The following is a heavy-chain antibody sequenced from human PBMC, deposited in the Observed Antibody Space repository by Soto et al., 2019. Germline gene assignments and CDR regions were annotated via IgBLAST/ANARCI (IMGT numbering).Heavy chain of an antibody. J-gene: IGHJ4*02. D-gene: IGHD3-10*01. CDR3: TSMVRGVIDY. CDR2: IRSKANSYAT. V-gene: IGHV3-73*01. Sequence: EVQLVESGGGLVQPGGSLKLSCAASGFTFSGSAMHWVRQASGKGLEWVGRIRSKANSYATAYAASVKGRITISRDDSKNTAFLQMSSLKSEDTAKYYCTSMVRGVIDYWGQGTLVTVSS. CDR1: GFTFSGSA.